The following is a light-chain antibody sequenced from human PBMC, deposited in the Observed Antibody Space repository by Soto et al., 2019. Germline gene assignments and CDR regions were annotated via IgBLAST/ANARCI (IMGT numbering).Light chain of an antibody. CDR3: SSYTSSSTRV. CDR1: SSDVGGYGY. V-gene: IGLV2-14*01. J-gene: IGLJ3*02. CDR2: EVS. Sequence: QSALTQPASVSGSPGQSITISCTGTSSDVGGYGYVSWYQQHPGKAPKLMIYEVSNRPSGVSNRFSGSKSGNTASLTISGLQAEDEADYYCSSYTSSSTRVFGGATNLTVL.